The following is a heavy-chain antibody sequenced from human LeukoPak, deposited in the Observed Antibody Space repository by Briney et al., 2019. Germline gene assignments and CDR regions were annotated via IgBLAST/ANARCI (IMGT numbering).Heavy chain of an antibody. CDR1: GYTFTSYG. V-gene: IGHV1-2*02. J-gene: IGHJ4*02. Sequence: ASVKVSCKASGYTFTSYGISWVRQAPGQGLEWMGWINPNSGGTNYAQKFQGRVTMTRDTSISTAYMELSRLRSDDTAVYYCATLNPWYQLRPPTFDYWGQGTLVTVSS. D-gene: IGHD2-2*01. CDR3: ATLNPWYQLRPPTFDY. CDR2: INPNSGGT.